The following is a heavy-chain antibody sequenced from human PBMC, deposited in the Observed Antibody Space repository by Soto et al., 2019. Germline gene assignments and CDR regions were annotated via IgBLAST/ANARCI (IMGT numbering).Heavy chain of an antibody. D-gene: IGHD3-3*01. Sequence: QITLNESGPTVVRPTETLTLTCRFSGFSLTTSGVGVGWIRQSPGKAPEWLALIYWDDDKRYSASLKSRVTITKDTSKNQVVLTVSDLDTTDTATYYCAHRVLRTVFGLVTTTAIYFDFWGQGTPVAVSS. CDR1: GFSLTTSGVG. CDR3: AHRVLRTVFGLVTTTAIYFDF. CDR2: IYWDDDK. V-gene: IGHV2-5*02. J-gene: IGHJ4*02.